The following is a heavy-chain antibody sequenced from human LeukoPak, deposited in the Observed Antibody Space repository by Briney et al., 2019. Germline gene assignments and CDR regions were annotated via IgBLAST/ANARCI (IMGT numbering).Heavy chain of an antibody. D-gene: IGHD4-17*01. CDR3: ARDPHYGDYGLDY. CDR2: ISSSSSYV. Sequence: GGSLRLSCAASGFTFSIYSMNWVRRAPGKGLEWVSSISSSSSYVYYADSVKGRFTISRDNAKNSLYLQMNSLRAEDTAVYYCARDPHYGDYGLDYWGQGTLVTVSS. V-gene: IGHV3-21*01. J-gene: IGHJ4*02. CDR1: GFTFSIYS.